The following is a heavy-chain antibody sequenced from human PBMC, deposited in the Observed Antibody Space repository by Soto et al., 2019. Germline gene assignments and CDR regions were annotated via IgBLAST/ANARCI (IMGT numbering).Heavy chain of an antibody. D-gene: IGHD3-10*01. CDR3: ARDLLLANPYGSGTTVGMDV. V-gene: IGHV3-48*03. CDR1: GFTFSSYE. CDR2: ISSSGSTI. Sequence: PGVSLRLSCAASGFTFSSYEMNWVRQAPGKGLECVSYISSSGSTIYYADSVKGRFTISRDNAKNSLYLQMNSLRAEDTAVYYCARDLLLANPYGSGTTVGMDVWGQGTTVTVSS. J-gene: IGHJ6*02.